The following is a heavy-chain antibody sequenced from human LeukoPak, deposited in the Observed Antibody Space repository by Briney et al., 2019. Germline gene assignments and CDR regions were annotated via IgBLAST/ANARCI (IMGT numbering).Heavy chain of an antibody. Sequence: GGSLRLSRAASGFTVSSNYMSWVRQAPGKGLEWVSVITSGGNTYYSDSVKGRFTISRDSSKNTLYLQMNSLRAEDTAVYYCARGGDIVGATRSAFDIWGQGTMVTVSS. D-gene: IGHD1-26*01. J-gene: IGHJ3*02. CDR3: ARGGDIVGATRSAFDI. CDR2: ITSGGNT. CDR1: GFTVSSNY. V-gene: IGHV3-53*01.